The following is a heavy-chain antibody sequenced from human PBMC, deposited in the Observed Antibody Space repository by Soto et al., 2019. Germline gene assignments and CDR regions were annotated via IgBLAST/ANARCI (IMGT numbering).Heavy chain of an antibody. D-gene: IGHD1-26*01. Sequence: QVQLMQSGAEVRKPGASERLSCETSGYNFNQYYIHWVRQAPGQGLEWMGIINLRGGTTEYAHKFRGRVTVTGDTSTKTAYMELRSLRSEDTAMYFCAIGPEDSDVPRWDYWGQGTLVTVSS. CDR1: GYNFNQYY. V-gene: IGHV1-46*02. CDR2: INLRGGTT. CDR3: AIGPEDSDVPRWDY. J-gene: IGHJ4*02.